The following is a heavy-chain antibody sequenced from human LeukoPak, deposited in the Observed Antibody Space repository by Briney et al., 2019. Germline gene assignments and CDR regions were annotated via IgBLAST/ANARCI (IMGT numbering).Heavy chain of an antibody. V-gene: IGHV4-38-2*02. Sequence: SETLSLTCTVSGYSISSGYYWGWIRQPPGKGLEWIGSIYHSGSTYYNPSLKSRVTISVDTSKNQFSLRLSSVTAADTAVYYCARDFGFWSGYSSFDYWGQGTLVTVSS. CDR1: GYSISSGYY. J-gene: IGHJ4*02. CDR3: ARDFGFWSGYSSFDY. CDR2: IYHSGST. D-gene: IGHD3-3*01.